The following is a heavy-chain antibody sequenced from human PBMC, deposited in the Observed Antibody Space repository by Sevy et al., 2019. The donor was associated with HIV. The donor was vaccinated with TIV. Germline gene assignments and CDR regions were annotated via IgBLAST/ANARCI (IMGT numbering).Heavy chain of an antibody. Sequence: GGSLRLSCAASGFTFSSYWMSWVRQAPGKGLEWVANIKQDGSEKYYVDSVKGRFTISRDNAKNSLYLQMNSLRAEDTAVYYCARVEDCSSTSCYTYYYYGMDVWGQGTTVTVSS. CDR1: GFTFSSYW. CDR3: ARVEDCSSTSCYTYYYYGMDV. CDR2: IKQDGSEK. V-gene: IGHV3-7*01. J-gene: IGHJ6*02. D-gene: IGHD2-2*02.